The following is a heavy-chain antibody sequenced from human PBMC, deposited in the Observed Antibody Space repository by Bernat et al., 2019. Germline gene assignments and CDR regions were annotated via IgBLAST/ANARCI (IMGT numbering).Heavy chain of an antibody. Sequence: EVQLVESGGGLVKPGGSLRLSCAASGFTFSSYSMNWVRQAPWKGLEWVSSISSSSSYIYYADSVKGRFTISRDNAKNSLYLQMNSLRAEDTAVYYCARELWAPGWELLSDYYYGMDVWGQGTTVTVSS. V-gene: IGHV3-21*01. D-gene: IGHD1-26*01. CDR3: ARELWAPGWELLSDYYYGMDV. J-gene: IGHJ6*02. CDR1: GFTFSSYS. CDR2: ISSSSSYI.